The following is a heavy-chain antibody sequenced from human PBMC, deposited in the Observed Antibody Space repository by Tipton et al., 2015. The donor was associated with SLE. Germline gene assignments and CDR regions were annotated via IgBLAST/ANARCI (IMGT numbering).Heavy chain of an antibody. D-gene: IGHD1-14*01. CDR2: ISPSSGGT. J-gene: IGHJ4*02. Sequence: QSGPEVKKPGASAKVSCKASGYTFSGYYIHWVRQAPGQRLEWLGRISPSSGGTDYAQTFQGRGTMSRDRSISTAYMELSGLRSDDTAVYYCASNGINGTSWDVDYWGQGTLVTVSS. CDR1: GYTFSGYY. V-gene: IGHV1-2*06. CDR3: ASNGINGTSWDVDY.